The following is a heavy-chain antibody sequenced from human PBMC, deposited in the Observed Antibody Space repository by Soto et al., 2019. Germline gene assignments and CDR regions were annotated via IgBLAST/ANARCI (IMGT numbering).Heavy chain of an antibody. CDR2: SNPEDDGT. CDR3: ATAVDWGN. V-gene: IGHV1-24*01. J-gene: IGHJ1*01. CDR1: GYSLTELS. D-gene: IGHD3-16*01. Sequence: GASVKVSCKVSGYSLTELSINWVRQAPGKGLEWMGGSNPEDDGTIYAQKFQGRVTMTEDTSTDTAYMQLSGLRSEDTAVYNCATAVDWGNWGQGTLVTVSS.